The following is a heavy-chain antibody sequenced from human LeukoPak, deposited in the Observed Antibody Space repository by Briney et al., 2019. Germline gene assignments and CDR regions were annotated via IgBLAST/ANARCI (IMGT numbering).Heavy chain of an antibody. D-gene: IGHD3-10*01. CDR2: FDPEDGET. J-gene: IGHJ4*02. V-gene: IGHV1-24*01. CDR3: ATPAYYYGSGSYYTQFDY. Sequence: ASVKVSCKVSGYTLTELSMHWVRQAPGKGLEWMGGFDPEDGETIYAQKFQGRVTMTEDTSTDTAYMELSSLRSEDTAVYYCATPAYYYGSGSYYTQFDYWGQGTLVIVSS. CDR1: GYTLTELS.